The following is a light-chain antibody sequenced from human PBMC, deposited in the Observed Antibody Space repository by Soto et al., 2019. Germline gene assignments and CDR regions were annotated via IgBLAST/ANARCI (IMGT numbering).Light chain of an antibody. CDR2: GAS. Sequence: EIVLTQSPGTLSLSPGERATLSCRASQSVSSSYLAWYQQKPGQAPRLLIYGASSRATGIPDRFSGSGSGTDFTLTISRLEPEDFAVYYCQQYGSSPPFTFGPGTKFDIK. CDR1: QSVSSSY. CDR3: QQYGSSPPFT. V-gene: IGKV3-20*01. J-gene: IGKJ3*01.